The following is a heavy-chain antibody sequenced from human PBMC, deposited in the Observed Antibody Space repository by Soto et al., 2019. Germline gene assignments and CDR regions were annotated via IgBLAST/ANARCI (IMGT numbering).Heavy chain of an antibody. CDR1: GGSISSGGYY. D-gene: IGHD4-4*01. CDR2: IYYSGST. Sequence: QVQLQESGPGLVKPSQTLSLTCTVSGGSISSGGYYWSWIRQHPGKGLEWIGYIYYSGSTYYNPSFKSRVTISVDTCKNQCSLELSSVTAAATAVYYCASGPDDYSNRMAYWGQGTLVTVSS. CDR3: ASGPDDYSNRMAY. J-gene: IGHJ4*02. V-gene: IGHV4-31*03.